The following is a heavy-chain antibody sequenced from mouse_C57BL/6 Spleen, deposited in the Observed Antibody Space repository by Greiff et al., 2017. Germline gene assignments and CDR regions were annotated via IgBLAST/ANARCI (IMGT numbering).Heavy chain of an antibody. V-gene: IGHV1-19*01. CDR1: GYTFTDYY. D-gene: IGHD1-1*01. CDR3: ARRHYYGSSSYYFDY. J-gene: IGHJ2*01. CDR2: INPYNGGT. Sequence: VQLQQSGPVLVKPGASVKMSCKASGYTFTDYYMNWVKQSHGKSLEWIGVINPYNGGTSYNQKFKGKATLTVDKSSSTAYMALNSLTSEDSAVYYCARRHYYGSSSYYFDYWGQGTTLTVSS.